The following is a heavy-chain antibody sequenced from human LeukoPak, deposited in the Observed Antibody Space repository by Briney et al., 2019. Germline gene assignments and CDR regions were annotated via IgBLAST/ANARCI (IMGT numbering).Heavy chain of an antibody. V-gene: IGHV4-39*01. CDR2: IYYSGST. Sequence: SETLSLTCTVSGVSVSSDNYYWGWIRQPPGNGLEWIGSIYYSGSTYYNPSLRSRATISVDTSKNHFSLKLSSVTAADTAVYYCARHYYDSSGYRSDYWGQGTLVTVSS. J-gene: IGHJ4*02. CDR3: ARHYYDSSGYRSDY. D-gene: IGHD3-22*01. CDR1: GVSVSSDNYY.